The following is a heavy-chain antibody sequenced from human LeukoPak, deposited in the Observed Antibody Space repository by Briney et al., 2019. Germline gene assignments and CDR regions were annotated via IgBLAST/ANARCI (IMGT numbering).Heavy chain of an antibody. CDR1: GFTFSTYI. J-gene: IGHJ4*02. CDR3: ATDLRYGNNFFFQH. Sequence: PGKSLRLSCAASGFTFSTYIMHWVRHSPGKGLEWVAVMSYTGNDISYADSVKGRFTISRDNSKNTLYLQMNSLQTDDTAVYYCATDLRYGNNFFFQHWGQGILVTVSS. D-gene: IGHD5-18*01. V-gene: IGHV3-30*04. CDR2: MSYTGNDI.